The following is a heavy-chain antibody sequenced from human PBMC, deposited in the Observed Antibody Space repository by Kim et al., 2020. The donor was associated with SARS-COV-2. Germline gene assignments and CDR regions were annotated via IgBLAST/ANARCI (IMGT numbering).Heavy chain of an antibody. J-gene: IGHJ4*02. CDR3: AEDYGGKGGDY. D-gene: IGHD4-17*01. CDR1: GGSFSGYY. Sequence: SETLSLTCAVYGGSFSGYYWSWIRQPPGKGLEWIGEINHSGSTNYNPSLKSRVTISVDTSKNQFSLKLSSVTAADTAVYYCAEDYGGKGGDYWGQGTLVTVSS. CDR2: INHSGST. V-gene: IGHV4-34*01.